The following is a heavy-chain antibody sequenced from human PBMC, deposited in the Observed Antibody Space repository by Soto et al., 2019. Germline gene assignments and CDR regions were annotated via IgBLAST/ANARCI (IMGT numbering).Heavy chain of an antibody. CDR2: IWYDGSNK. D-gene: IGHD6-6*01. V-gene: IGHV3-33*01. Sequence: ESGGGVVQPGRSLRLSCAASGFTFSSYGMHWVRQAPGKGLEWVAVIWYDGSNKYYADSVKGRFTISRDNSKNTLYLQMNSPRAEDTAVYYCARERYSSSRVVFDYWGQGTLVTVSS. CDR3: ARERYSSSRVVFDY. J-gene: IGHJ4*02. CDR1: GFTFSSYG.